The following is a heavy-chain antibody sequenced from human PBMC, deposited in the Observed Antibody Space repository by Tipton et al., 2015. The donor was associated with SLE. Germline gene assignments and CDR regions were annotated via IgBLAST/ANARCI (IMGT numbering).Heavy chain of an antibody. CDR1: GFNFSSYA. Sequence: SLRLSCAASGFNFSSYAMNGVRQAPGKGLEWVSVIYSGGSTYYADSVKGRFTISRDNSKNTLYLQMNSLRAEDTAVYYCAKDRAVAGSFDYWGQGTLVTVSS. V-gene: IGHV3-23*03. D-gene: IGHD6-19*01. CDR2: IYSGGST. J-gene: IGHJ4*02. CDR3: AKDRAVAGSFDY.